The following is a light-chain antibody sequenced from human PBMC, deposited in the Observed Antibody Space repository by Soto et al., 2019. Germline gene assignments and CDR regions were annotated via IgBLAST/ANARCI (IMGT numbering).Light chain of an antibody. V-gene: IGKV1-5*03. CDR2: KAS. CDR3: QQYNSYPWT. J-gene: IGKJ1*01. Sequence: DIQMTQSPSTLSASLGDRVTITCRASQTISTWLAWYQQKPGKAPKLLIYKASSLESGVPPRFSGSGSGTEFTLTISSLQPDDFATYYCQQYNSYPWTFGQGTKVDIK. CDR1: QTISTW.